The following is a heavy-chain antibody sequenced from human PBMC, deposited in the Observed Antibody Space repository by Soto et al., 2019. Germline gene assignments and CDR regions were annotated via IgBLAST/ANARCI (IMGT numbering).Heavy chain of an antibody. D-gene: IGHD6-6*01. V-gene: IGHV3-30*18. CDR1: GFTFSSYG. Sequence: VQLVESGGGVVQPGRSLRLSCAASGFTFSSYGMHWVRQAPGKGLEWVAVISYDGSNKYYADSVKGRFTISRDNSKNTLYLQMNSLRAEDTAVYYCAKGRIAARPVYYYGMDVWGQGTTVTVSS. CDR2: ISYDGSNK. J-gene: IGHJ6*02. CDR3: AKGRIAARPVYYYGMDV.